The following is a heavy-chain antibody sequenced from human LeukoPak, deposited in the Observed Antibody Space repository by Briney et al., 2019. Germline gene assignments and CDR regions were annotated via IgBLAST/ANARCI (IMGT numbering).Heavy chain of an antibody. J-gene: IGHJ5*02. CDR2: ISGSGGST. CDR3: ANYLTTGYSSGWWRGWFDP. CDR1: GFTFSSYN. V-gene: IGHV3-23*01. Sequence: PGGSLRISCAASGFTFSSYNMNWVRQAPGKGLEWVSAISGSGGSTYYADSVKGRFTISRDNSKNTLYLQMNSLRAEDTAVYYCANYLTTGYSSGWWRGWFDPWGQGTLVTVSS. D-gene: IGHD6-19*01.